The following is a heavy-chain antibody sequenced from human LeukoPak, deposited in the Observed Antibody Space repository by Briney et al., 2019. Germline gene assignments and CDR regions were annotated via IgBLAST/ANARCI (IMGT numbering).Heavy chain of an antibody. CDR2: IYAGDSDT. V-gene: IGHV5-51*01. CDR1: GFSFANYW. CDR3: ARPRTKGPYNWNPKGAFDI. J-gene: IGHJ3*02. Sequence: GESLKISCKCSGFSFANYWIGWVRQKPGKGLEWMGIIYAGDSDTRYSPSFQGQVTISADKSISTAYLQWSSLKASDTAMYYCARPRTKGPYNWNPKGAFDIWGQGTMVTVSS. D-gene: IGHD1-20*01.